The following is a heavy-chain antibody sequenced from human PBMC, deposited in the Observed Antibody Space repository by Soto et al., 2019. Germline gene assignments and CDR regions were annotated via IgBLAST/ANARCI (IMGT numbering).Heavy chain of an antibody. CDR3: ARVSYSGNWFVHSVAGPNWFDP. J-gene: IGHJ5*02. Sequence: ASVKVSCKASGYTFTGYYMHWVRQAPGQGLEWMGWINPNSGGTNYAQKLQGRVTMTTDTSISTAYMELSRLRSDDTAVYYCARVSYSGNWFVHSVAGPNWFDPWGQGTLVTVPQ. CDR2: INPNSGGT. CDR1: GYTFTGYY. V-gene: IGHV1-2*02. D-gene: IGHD6-13*01.